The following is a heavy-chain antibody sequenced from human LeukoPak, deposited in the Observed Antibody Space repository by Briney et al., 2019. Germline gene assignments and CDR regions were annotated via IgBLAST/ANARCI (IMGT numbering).Heavy chain of an antibody. Sequence: ASVKVSCKASGYTFVSYGITWVRQAPGQGLEWMGWISVYNGDTKYAQKLQGRVTMTTDTSTSTAYMELRSLRSEDTAVYYCARELNYYDSSGYFDYWGQGTLVTVSS. V-gene: IGHV1-18*04. CDR3: ARELNYYDSSGYFDY. CDR1: GYTFVSYG. CDR2: ISVYNGDT. J-gene: IGHJ4*02. D-gene: IGHD3-22*01.